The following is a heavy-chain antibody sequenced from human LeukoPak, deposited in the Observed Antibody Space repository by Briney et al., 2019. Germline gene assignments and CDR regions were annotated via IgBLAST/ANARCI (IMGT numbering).Heavy chain of an antibody. CDR3: ARRGDSSGHPHRGAFDY. V-gene: IGHV3-74*01. CDR1: GFTFSSYW. CDR2: INSDGSST. D-gene: IGHD3-22*01. Sequence: PGGSLRLSCAASGFTFSSYWMHWVRQAPGKGLVWVSRINSDGSSTSYADSVKGRFTISRDNAKNTLYLQMNSLRAEDTAVYYCARRGDSSGHPHRGAFDYWGQGTLVTVSS. J-gene: IGHJ4*02.